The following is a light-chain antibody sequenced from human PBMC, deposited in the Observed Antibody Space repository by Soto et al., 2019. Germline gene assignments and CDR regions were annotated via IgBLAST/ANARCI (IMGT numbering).Light chain of an antibody. CDR1: HSRTRY. Sequence: EIVMTPPPATLSVTPAQRVTVPCRASHSRTRYLAWYQHKPGQSPRLLIYGVSARASGIPDRFSGCGSGAEYTLTVSSLQPEDFATYYCQQSYSSSWTFGEGTKVDI. J-gene: IGKJ1*01. CDR3: QQSYSSSWT. V-gene: IGKV3-15*01. CDR2: GVS.